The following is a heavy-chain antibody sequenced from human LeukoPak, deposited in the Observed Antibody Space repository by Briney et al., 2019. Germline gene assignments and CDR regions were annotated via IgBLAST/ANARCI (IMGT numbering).Heavy chain of an antibody. Sequence: GASVKVSCKASGGTFSSYTISWVRQAPGQGLEWMGGIIPIFGTANYAQKFQGRVTITTDESTSTAYMELSSLRSEDTAVYYCARRRWGPYYDFWSGYPHYNWFDPWGQGTLVTVSS. CDR1: GGTFSSYT. CDR2: IIPIFGTA. CDR3: ARRRWGPYYDFWSGYPHYNWFDP. D-gene: IGHD3-3*01. J-gene: IGHJ5*02. V-gene: IGHV1-69*05.